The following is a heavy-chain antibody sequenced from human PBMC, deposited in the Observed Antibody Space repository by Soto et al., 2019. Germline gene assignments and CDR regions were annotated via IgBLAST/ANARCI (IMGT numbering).Heavy chain of an antibody. D-gene: IGHD3-10*01. V-gene: IGHV3-7*01. CDR2: IKQDGGEK. Sequence: EVQLVESGGGLVQPGGSLRLSCAASGFTFSTYWMSWVRQAPGKGLEWVANIKQDGGEKYYLDSVKGRFTISRDNAKNSLSLQMNSLRAEDTAVYYCARETSAAWPYYLDYWGQGTLVTVSS. CDR1: GFTFSTYW. CDR3: ARETSAAWPYYLDY. J-gene: IGHJ4*02.